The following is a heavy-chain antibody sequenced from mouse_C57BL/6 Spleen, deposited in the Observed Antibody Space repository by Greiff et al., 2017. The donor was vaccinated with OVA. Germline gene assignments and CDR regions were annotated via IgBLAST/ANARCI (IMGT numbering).Heavy chain of an antibody. CDR2: ISSGGDYI. CDR1: GFTFSSYA. J-gene: IGHJ2*01. CDR3: TRARQLRYEYYFDY. Sequence: EVMLVESGEGLVKPGGSLKLSCAASGFTFSSYAMSWVRQTPEKRLEWVAYISSGGDYIYYADTVKGRFPISRDNARNTLYLQMSSLKSEDTAMYYCTRARQLRYEYYFDYWGQGTTLTVSS. V-gene: IGHV5-9-1*02. D-gene: IGHD3-2*02.